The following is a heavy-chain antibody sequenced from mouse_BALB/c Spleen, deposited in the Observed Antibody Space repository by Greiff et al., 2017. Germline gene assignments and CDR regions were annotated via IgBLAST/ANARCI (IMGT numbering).Heavy chain of an antibody. CDR1: GYTFTSYW. J-gene: IGHJ3*01. D-gene: IGHD1-1*01. CDR3: ARDGSSWCAY. Sequence: QVQLQQSGAELAKPGASVKMSCKASGYTFTSYWMHWVKQRPGQGLEWIGYINPSTGYTEYNQKFKDKATLTADKSSSTAYMQLSSLTSEDSAVYYCARDGSSWCAYWGQGTLVTVSA. V-gene: IGHV1-7*01. CDR2: INPSTGYT.